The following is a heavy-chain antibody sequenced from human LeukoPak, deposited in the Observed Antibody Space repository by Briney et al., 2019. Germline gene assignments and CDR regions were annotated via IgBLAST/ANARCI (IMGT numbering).Heavy chain of an antibody. D-gene: IGHD5-24*01. V-gene: IGHV3-23*01. CDR3: AADDYNQSLFGY. CDR2: VSNSGDRS. Sequence: GGSLRLSCAASGFTFSSYVMSWVRQAPGKGLEWVSTVSNSGDRSYYADSVKGRFTISRDNSKNTLYLQMNSLRAEDTAVYYCAADDYNQSLFGYWGQGTLVTVS. J-gene: IGHJ4*02. CDR1: GFTFSSYV.